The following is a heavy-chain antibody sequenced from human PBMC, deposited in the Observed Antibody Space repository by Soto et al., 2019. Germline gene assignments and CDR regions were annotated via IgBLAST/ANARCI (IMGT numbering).Heavy chain of an antibody. Sequence: QVQLQESGPGLVKPSETLSLTCSVSGGSVSSDGYYWTWIRQPPGKGLEWIAYMYYSGSTNYNPSLKSRVTVSVDTSKNQFSLNLSSVTAADTAVYYCARGGTRGSSFYWGQGTLVTVSS. CDR3: ARGGTRGSSFY. CDR2: MYYSGST. V-gene: IGHV4-61*08. CDR1: GGSVSSDGYY. D-gene: IGHD6-13*01. J-gene: IGHJ4*02.